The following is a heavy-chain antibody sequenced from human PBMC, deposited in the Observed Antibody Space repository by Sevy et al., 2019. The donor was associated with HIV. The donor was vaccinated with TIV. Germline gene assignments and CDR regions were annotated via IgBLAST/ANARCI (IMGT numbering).Heavy chain of an antibody. Sequence: GRSLRLSCAASGFTPSTYGMHWVRQAPGKGLEWVAVIGYDGSNKYYADSVKGRFTISRDSSKNTLFLQMDSLRAEDTAVYYCARDPRMYGDYLLAYFDSWGQGTLVTVSS. CDR1: GFTPSTYG. CDR3: ARDPRMYGDYLLAYFDS. V-gene: IGHV3-33*01. J-gene: IGHJ4*02. D-gene: IGHD2-8*01. CDR2: IGYDGSNK.